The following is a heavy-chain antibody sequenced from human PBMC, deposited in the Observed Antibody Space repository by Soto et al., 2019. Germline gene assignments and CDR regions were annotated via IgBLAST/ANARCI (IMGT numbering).Heavy chain of an antibody. CDR2: TSYTGNT. CDR1: GGSVTSHH. J-gene: IGHJ6*02. Sequence: PSETLSLTGFVSGGSVTSHHWSWIRQFPGQGLEWIAYTSYTGNTNYNPSLQSRVTISLDTHKTHLSLQLPSMTAADTAVYSCAKRRGVAGTYYSMDVWGQGTTVTVSS. CDR3: AKRRGVAGTYYSMDV. V-gene: IGHV4-59*02. D-gene: IGHD3-10*01.